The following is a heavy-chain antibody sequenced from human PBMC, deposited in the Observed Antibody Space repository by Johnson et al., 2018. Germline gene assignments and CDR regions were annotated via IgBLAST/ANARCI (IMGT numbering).Heavy chain of an antibody. CDR2: IYFSGNT. V-gene: IGHV4-39*01. Sequence: QVQLRESGPGLVKTSETLSLSCSVSGDSVSSSTYYWGWIRQPPGKGLEWIGKIYFSGNTFYHPSLNSRVTRSIDPSKNQFPLKLTSVTAADTAVYDCAGVSRYWGFDFWGQGTLVTVSS. CDR3: AGVSRYWGFDF. J-gene: IGHJ4*02. D-gene: IGHD7-27*01. CDR1: GDSVSSSTYY.